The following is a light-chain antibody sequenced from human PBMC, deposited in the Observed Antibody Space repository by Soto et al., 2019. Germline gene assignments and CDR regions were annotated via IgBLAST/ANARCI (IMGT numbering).Light chain of an antibody. CDR1: QSVSSN. Sequence: IFIAQSPATLFSSPGERATLSFRTSQSVSSNLAWYQQKPDHAPSLLIYRASTRATGIPARFSGSGSGTEFTLAISSLQSEDFAAYCCQQYNNWPEKFGQGTKEDIK. J-gene: IGKJ1*01. CDR2: RAS. V-gene: IGKV3-15*01. CDR3: QQYNNWPEK.